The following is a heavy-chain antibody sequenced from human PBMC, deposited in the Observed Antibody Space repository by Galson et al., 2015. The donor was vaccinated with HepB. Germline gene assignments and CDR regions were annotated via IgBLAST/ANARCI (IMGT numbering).Heavy chain of an antibody. Sequence: SLRLSCAASGFTFSTHGMHWIRQAPGKGLEWVAFIRTDASNKYYADSVKGRFTISRDNSRNTLYLQMDSLRPEDTAVYYCAKDSGWLAFYYYYYYGMDVWGQGTTVTVSS. V-gene: IGHV3-30*02. CDR3: AKDSGWLAFYYYYYYGMDV. D-gene: IGHD6-19*01. CDR2: IRTDASNK. J-gene: IGHJ6*02. CDR1: GFTFSTHG.